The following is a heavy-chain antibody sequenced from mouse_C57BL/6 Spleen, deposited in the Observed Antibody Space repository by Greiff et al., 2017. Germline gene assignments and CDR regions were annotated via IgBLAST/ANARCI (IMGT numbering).Heavy chain of an antibody. Sequence: EVKLMESGGGLVKPGGSLKLSCAASGFTFSSYAMSWVRQTPEKRLEWVATISDGGSYTYFPDTVKGRFTISRDNAKNNLYLQMSHLKSEDTAMYYSARDRVRQPYYAMDYWGQGASVTVSS. V-gene: IGHV5-4*01. CDR1: GFTFSSYA. J-gene: IGHJ4*01. D-gene: IGHD3-2*01. CDR3: ARDRVRQPYYAMDY. CDR2: ISDGGSYT.